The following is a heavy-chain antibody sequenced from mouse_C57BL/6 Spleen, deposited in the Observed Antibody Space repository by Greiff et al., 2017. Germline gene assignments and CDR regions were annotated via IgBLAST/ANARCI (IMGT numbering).Heavy chain of an antibody. CDR1: GYTFTSYG. CDR2: IYPSSGNT. J-gene: IGHJ4*01. D-gene: IGHD3-2*02. CDR3: ARSGELRPLYYYAMDY. V-gene: IGHV1-81*01. Sequence: VQLVESGAELARPGASVKLSCKASGYTFTSYGISWVKQRTGQGLEWIGEIYPSSGNTYYNEKFKGKATLTVDQSSSTAYMELRSLTSEDSAVYYCARSGELRPLYYYAMDYGGQGTSVTVSS.